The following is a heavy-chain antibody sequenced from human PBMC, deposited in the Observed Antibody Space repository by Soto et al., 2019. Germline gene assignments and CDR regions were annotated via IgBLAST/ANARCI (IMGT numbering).Heavy chain of an antibody. V-gene: IGHV4-61*01. Sequence: SETLSLTCTVSGGSVSSGSYYWSWIRQPPGKGLEWIGDIYYSGSTNYNPSLKSRVTISTDTSKNQFSLNLSSVTAADTAVYYCARDPISARPFFDYWGQGTLVTVSS. D-gene: IGHD6-6*01. CDR2: IYYSGST. CDR3: ARDPISARPFFDY. CDR1: GGSVSSGSYY. J-gene: IGHJ4*02.